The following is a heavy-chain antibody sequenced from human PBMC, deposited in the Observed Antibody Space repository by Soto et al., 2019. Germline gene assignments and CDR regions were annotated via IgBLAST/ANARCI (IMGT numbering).Heavy chain of an antibody. D-gene: IGHD3-3*01. Sequence: GGSLRLSCAASGFTFSNYAMSWVRQAPGKGLEWISTISGSGGSTYYADSVKGRFTISRDNSKNTLYLQMNSLRAEDTAVYYCAKGQSTYYDFWSRYYDWFDPWGQGTLVTVSS. CDR2: ISGSGGST. CDR1: GFTFSNYA. V-gene: IGHV3-23*01. J-gene: IGHJ5*02. CDR3: AKGQSTYYDFWSRYYDWFDP.